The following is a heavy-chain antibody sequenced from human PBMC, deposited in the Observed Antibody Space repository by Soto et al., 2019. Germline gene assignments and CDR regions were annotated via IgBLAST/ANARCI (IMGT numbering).Heavy chain of an antibody. CDR2: IKQDGSEK. CDR3: AREAYGDYVGWFDP. D-gene: IGHD4-17*01. Sequence: PGGSLRLSCAASGFTFSSYWMSWVRQAPGKGLEWVANIKQDGSEKYYVDSVKGRFTISRDNAKNSLYLQMNSLRAEDTAVYYCAREAYGDYVGWFDPWXQGTLVTVSS. V-gene: IGHV3-7*01. J-gene: IGHJ5*02. CDR1: GFTFSSYW.